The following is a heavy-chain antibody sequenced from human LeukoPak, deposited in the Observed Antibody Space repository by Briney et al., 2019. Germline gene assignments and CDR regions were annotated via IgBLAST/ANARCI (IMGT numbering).Heavy chain of an antibody. CDR3: ARAPFYYDSSGYPYFDG. D-gene: IGHD3-22*01. J-gene: IGHJ4*02. CDR2: MYTGGST. CDR1: GFTISTNY. Sequence: PGGSLRLSCAASGFTISTNYMSWVRQAPGKGLEWVSVMYTGGSTYYADSVKGRFTISRDNSKNTLYLQMNSLRAEDTALYYCARAPFYYDSSGYPYFDGWGQGTLVTVSP. V-gene: IGHV3-53*01.